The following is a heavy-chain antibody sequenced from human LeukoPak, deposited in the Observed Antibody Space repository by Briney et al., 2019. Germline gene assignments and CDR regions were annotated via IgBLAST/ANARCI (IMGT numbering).Heavy chain of an antibody. CDR1: GYSFTNYW. CDR3: ILAADGSDY. Sequence: GESLKISCKGSGYSFTNYWIGWVRQMPGKGLEWMGTVYPGNSDTRYSPSFQGQVTMSADKSISTAYLQWSSLKASDTAMYYCILAADGSDYWGQGTLVTVSS. CDR2: VYPGNSDT. J-gene: IGHJ4*02. D-gene: IGHD6-13*01. V-gene: IGHV5-51*01.